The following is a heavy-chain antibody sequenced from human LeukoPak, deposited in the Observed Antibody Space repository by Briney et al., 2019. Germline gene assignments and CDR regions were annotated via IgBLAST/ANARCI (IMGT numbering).Heavy chain of an antibody. V-gene: IGHV3-30*02. CDR3: AKSQFCSGGSCFDAFDI. CDR1: GFTFSSYG. J-gene: IGHJ3*02. Sequence: AGGSLRLSCAASGFTFSSYGMHWVRQAPGKGLEWVAFIRYDGSNKYYADSVKGRFTISRDNSKNTLYLQMHSLRAEDTALYYCAKSQFCSGGSCFDAFDIWGQGTMVTVSS. CDR2: IRYDGSNK. D-gene: IGHD2-15*01.